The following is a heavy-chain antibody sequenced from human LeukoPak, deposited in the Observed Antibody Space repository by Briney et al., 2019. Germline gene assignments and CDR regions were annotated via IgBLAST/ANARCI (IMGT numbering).Heavy chain of an antibody. CDR2: INHSGRT. Sequence: PSETLSLTCAVYGGSFSGYYWSWIRQPPGEGLEWIGEINHSGRTNYNPSLKSRVTISVDTSKNQFSLKLSSVTAADTAVYYCARGSYYGSGSQTDAFDIWGQGTMVTVSS. D-gene: IGHD3-10*01. CDR1: GGSFSGYY. J-gene: IGHJ3*02. CDR3: ARGSYYGSGSQTDAFDI. V-gene: IGHV4-34*01.